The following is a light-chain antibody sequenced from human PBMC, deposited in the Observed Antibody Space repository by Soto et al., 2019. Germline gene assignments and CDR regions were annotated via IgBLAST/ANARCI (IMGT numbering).Light chain of an antibody. CDR1: QSISNW. CDR3: QQYNSYSRT. Sequence: DIQMTQSPSTLSASVGDRVTITCRASQSISNWLAWYQQKPGKGPKLLIYDASSLEGGVPSRFSGSGSGTEFTLTISSLQPDDFATYYCQQYNSYSRTFAQGTKVEIK. J-gene: IGKJ1*01. V-gene: IGKV1-5*01. CDR2: DAS.